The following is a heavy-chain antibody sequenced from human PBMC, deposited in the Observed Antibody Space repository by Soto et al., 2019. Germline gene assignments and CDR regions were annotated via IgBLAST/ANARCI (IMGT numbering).Heavy chain of an antibody. Sequence: SETLSLTCTVSGDSIRSSGYYWSWVRQEPGKGLEVIGYIYYTGSTYYSPSLKSRLSMSLDTSKNQFSLKLSSVSSEDTAVYFCARIIEPFTTSVWFEPWGHGALVTVSS. CDR2: IYYTGST. CDR1: GDSIRSSGYY. J-gene: IGHJ5*02. CDR3: ARIIEPFTTSVWFEP. D-gene: IGHD2-2*01. V-gene: IGHV4-31*03.